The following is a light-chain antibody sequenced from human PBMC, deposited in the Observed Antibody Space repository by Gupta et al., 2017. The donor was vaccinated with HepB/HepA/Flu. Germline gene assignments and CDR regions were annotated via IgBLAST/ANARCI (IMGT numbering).Light chain of an antibody. Sequence: QSVLTQPPSVSGAPGQRVTISCTGSSSNIGAGYDVSWYQQLPGTVPKLHIYGSSNRPSGVPDRFSGSKSGTSASLAITGLQAEDEADYYRQSYDSSLSGSGVFGGGTKLTVL. CDR3: QSYDSSLSGSGV. J-gene: IGLJ2*01. V-gene: IGLV1-40*01. CDR2: GSS. CDR1: SSNIGAGYD.